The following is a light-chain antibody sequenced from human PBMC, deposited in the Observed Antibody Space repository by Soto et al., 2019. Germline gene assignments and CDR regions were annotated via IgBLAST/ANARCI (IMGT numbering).Light chain of an antibody. V-gene: IGLV2-14*01. CDR3: SSSTSTAPV. CDR1: SSDVGGYNF. Sequence: QSALTQPASVSGSPGQSITISCTGTSSDVGGYNFVSWYQQHPGKAPKLMIYEVSNRPSGVSNRFSGSKSGNTASLNISGLQAEDEADYYCSSSTSTAPVFGGGTKLTVL. J-gene: IGLJ3*02. CDR2: EVS.